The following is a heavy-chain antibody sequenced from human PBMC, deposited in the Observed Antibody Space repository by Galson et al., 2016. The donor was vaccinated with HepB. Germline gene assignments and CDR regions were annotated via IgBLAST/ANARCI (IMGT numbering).Heavy chain of an antibody. V-gene: IGHV1-3*01. D-gene: IGHD3-3*01. CDR1: GYTLSSYT. CDR3: AKEWAKDTGRKDY. CDR2: INAGDGDT. Sequence: SVKVSCKASGYTLSSYTMHWVRQAPGQGLEWMGWINAGDGDTRYSQRFQGRIAIIRDTSANTAYIELTSLTPEDTAVYYCAKEWAKDTGRKDYWGQGTTVTVSS. J-gene: IGHJ6*02.